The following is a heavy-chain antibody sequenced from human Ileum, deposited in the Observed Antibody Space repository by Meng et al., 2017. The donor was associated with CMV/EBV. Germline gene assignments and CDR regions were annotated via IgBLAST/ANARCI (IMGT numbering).Heavy chain of an antibody. D-gene: IGHD3-3*01. CDR3: AKGSLEWLYYGMDV. Sequence: GGSLRLSCAGSGFTFSNHAMSWVRQAPGKGLEWVSVIYAGGRSTYFADSAKGRFIISRDDSKNTLYMEMNSLRAEDTAVYYCAKGSLEWLYYGMDVWGQGTTVTVSS. V-gene: IGHV3-23*03. CDR1: GFTFSNHA. J-gene: IGHJ6*02. CDR2: IYAGGRST.